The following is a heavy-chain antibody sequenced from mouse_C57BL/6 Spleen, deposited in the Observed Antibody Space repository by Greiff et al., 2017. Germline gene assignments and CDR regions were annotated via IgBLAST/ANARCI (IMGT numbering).Heavy chain of an antibody. J-gene: IGHJ4*01. CDR2: IYPGSGNT. Sequence: VQLQQSGAELVRPGASVKLSCKASGYTFTDYYINWVKQRPGQGLEWIARIYPGSGNTYYNEKFKGKATLTAEKYSSTAYMQLSSLTSEDSAVYFCARGAGKDAMDYWGQGTSVTVSS. CDR3: ARGAGKDAMDY. CDR1: GYTFTDYY. V-gene: IGHV1-76*01.